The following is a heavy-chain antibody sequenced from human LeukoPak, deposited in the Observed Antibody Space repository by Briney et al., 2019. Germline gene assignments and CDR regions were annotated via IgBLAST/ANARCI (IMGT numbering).Heavy chain of an antibody. D-gene: IGHD4-23*01. Sequence: SVKVSCKASGYTFTNYDLNWARQATGQGLEWLGWMKPNSGETGYAQKFQGRVTLTRDTSISTAYMELSGLKSEDTAVYYCARDYGGDSGWFDPWGQGTLVTVSS. CDR3: ARDYGGDSGWFDP. V-gene: IGHV1-8*01. CDR2: MKPNSGET. CDR1: GYTFTNYD. J-gene: IGHJ5*02.